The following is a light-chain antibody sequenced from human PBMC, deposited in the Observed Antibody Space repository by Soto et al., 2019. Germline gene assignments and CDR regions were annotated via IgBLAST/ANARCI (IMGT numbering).Light chain of an antibody. V-gene: IGKV1-39*01. CDR1: QSISTY. CDR3: LQTYTTLYP. J-gene: IGKJ2*01. Sequence: DIQMTQNPSSLSASVGGRVTITCRASQSISTYLHWYRQKPGRAPELLISAASDLQSGVPSRFSGRGSGTVFTLTISSLQPEDFATYFCLQTYTTLYPFGQGTKVDIK. CDR2: AAS.